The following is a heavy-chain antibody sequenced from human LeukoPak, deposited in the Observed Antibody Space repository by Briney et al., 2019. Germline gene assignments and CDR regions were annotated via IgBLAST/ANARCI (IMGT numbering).Heavy chain of an antibody. V-gene: IGHV3-7*03. Sequence: PGGSLRLSCAASGFTVSSNYMSWVRQAPGKGLEWVANIKQDGSEKYYVDSVKGRFTISRDNAKNSLYLQMNSLTAEDTAVYYCARVAGPDFAYDSSGYPTDWFDPWGQGTLVTVSS. D-gene: IGHD3-22*01. CDR3: ARVAGPDFAYDSSGYPTDWFDP. CDR1: GFTVSSNY. CDR2: IKQDGSEK. J-gene: IGHJ5*02.